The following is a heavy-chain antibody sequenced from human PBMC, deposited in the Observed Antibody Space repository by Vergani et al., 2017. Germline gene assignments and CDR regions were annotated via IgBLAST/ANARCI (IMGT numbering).Heavy chain of an antibody. CDR1: GFSLSTSGVG. V-gene: IGHV2-5*01. D-gene: IGHD4-17*01. J-gene: IGHJ4*02. Sequence: QITLKESGPTLVKPTQTLTLTCTFSGFSLSTSGVGVGWIRQPPGKALEWLALIYWNDDKRYSPSLKSRLTITKDTSKTQVVLTMTNMDPVETATYYCAHRQHPKVSPRTTVTKTEYYFDYWGQGTLVTVSS. CDR2: IYWNDDK. CDR3: AHRQHPKVSPRTTVTKTEYYFDY.